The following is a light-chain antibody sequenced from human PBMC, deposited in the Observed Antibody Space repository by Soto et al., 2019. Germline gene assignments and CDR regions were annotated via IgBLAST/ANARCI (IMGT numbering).Light chain of an antibody. J-gene: IGKJ2*01. CDR1: QSIVYNDGDTY. CDR2: KVS. V-gene: IGKV2-24*01. CDR3: MKGTQFPHT. Sequence: EIVMTQTPLSSPVTLGQPASISCRSSQSIVYNDGDTYLSWLQQRLVQPPRSPIYKVSKRFSRVRDRFSGRGTRKDFTLKISRVEAEYCGSYYCMKGTQFPHTFGQGTKLEIK.